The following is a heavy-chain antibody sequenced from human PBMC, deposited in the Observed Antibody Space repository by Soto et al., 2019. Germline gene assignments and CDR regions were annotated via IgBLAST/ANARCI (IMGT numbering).Heavy chain of an antibody. CDR1: GFTFSSYA. Sequence: GGSLRLSCAASGFTFSSYAMSWVRQAPGKGLEWVSAISGSGGSTYYADSVKGRFTISRDNSKNTLYLQMNSLRAEDTAVYYCAKGIKGYDSALYYYYMDVWGKGTTVTVSS. D-gene: IGHD5-12*01. J-gene: IGHJ6*03. CDR3: AKGIKGYDSALYYYYMDV. CDR2: ISGSGGST. V-gene: IGHV3-23*01.